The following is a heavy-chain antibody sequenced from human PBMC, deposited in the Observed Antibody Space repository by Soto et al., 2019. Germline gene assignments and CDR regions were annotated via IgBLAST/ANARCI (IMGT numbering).Heavy chain of an antibody. CDR3: AKDLASSSWYFDY. J-gene: IGHJ4*02. Sequence: LRLSCAASGFTFSSYGMHWVRQAPGKGLEWVAVISYDGSNKYYADSVKGRFTISRDNSKNTLYLQMNSLRAEDTAVYYCAKDLASSSWYFDYWGQGTLVTVSS. V-gene: IGHV3-30*18. CDR1: GFTFSSYG. CDR2: ISYDGSNK. D-gene: IGHD6-13*01.